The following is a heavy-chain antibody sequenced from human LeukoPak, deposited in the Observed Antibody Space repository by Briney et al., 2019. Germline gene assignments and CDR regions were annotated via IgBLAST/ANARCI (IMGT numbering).Heavy chain of an antibody. J-gene: IGHJ6*02. Sequence: SETLSLTCAVYGGSFSGYYWSWIRQPPGKGLEWIGEINHSGSTNYNPSLKSRVTISVDTSKNQFSLKLSSVTAADTAVYYCARAVGGNDYSNAPYYYYGMDVWGQGTTVTVSS. CDR2: INHSGST. CDR1: GGSFSGYY. CDR3: ARAVGGNDYSNAPYYYYGMDV. V-gene: IGHV4-34*01. D-gene: IGHD4-11*01.